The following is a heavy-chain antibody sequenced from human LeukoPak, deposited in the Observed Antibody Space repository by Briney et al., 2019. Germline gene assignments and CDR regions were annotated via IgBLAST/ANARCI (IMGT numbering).Heavy chain of an antibody. D-gene: IGHD2-15*01. J-gene: IGHJ4*02. Sequence: GGSLRLSCTVSGFTVSSNSTSWVRQAPGKGLEWVSFIYSGTTHYSDSVKGRFTISRDNSKNTLYLQMNSLRAEDTAVYYCARRAGAYSHPYDYWGQGTLVTVSS. CDR2: IYSGTT. V-gene: IGHV3-53*01. CDR1: GFTVSSNS. CDR3: ARRAGAYSHPYDY.